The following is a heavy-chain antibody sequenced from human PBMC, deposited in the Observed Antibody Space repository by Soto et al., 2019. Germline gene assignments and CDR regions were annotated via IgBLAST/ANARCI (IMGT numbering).Heavy chain of an antibody. D-gene: IGHD3-9*01. CDR1: GFTFSSYG. V-gene: IGHV3-30*03. Sequence: PGGSRRLSCAASGFTFSSYGMHWVRQAPGKGLEWVAVISYDGSNKYYADSVKGRFTISRDNAKNTLYLQMNSLRAEDTAVYYCARDLRYFDPWDYRGQGTLVTVSS. CDR3: ARDLRYFDPWDY. CDR2: ISYDGSNK. J-gene: IGHJ4*02.